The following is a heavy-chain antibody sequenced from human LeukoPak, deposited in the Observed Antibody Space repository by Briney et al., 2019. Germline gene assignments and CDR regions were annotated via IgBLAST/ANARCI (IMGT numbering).Heavy chain of an antibody. CDR2: ISSDGNSL. Sequence: PGGSLRLSCAASGFTLSDYHMSWIRQAPGKGLEWTSYISSDGNSLYYADSVKGRFSISRDDSKNSVFLQMNSLRVEDTAVYYCARVRPGSSGSYYRTSWGQGTLVTVSS. CDR1: GFTLSDYH. CDR3: ARVRPGSSGSYYRTS. D-gene: IGHD3-22*01. V-gene: IGHV3-11*04. J-gene: IGHJ4*02.